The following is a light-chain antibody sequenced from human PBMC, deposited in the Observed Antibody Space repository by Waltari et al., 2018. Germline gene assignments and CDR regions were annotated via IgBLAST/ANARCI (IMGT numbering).Light chain of an antibody. CDR2: GAS. CDR3: QQYNNWPLT. J-gene: IGKJ4*01. Sequence: EIVVTQSPATLSVSPGERATLSCRASQSVSGNLAWYQQKPGQAPRLLIYGASTRATGFPARFSGRGSGTEFTLTISSLQSEDFAVYYCQQYNNWPLTFGGGTKVEIK. CDR1: QSVSGN. V-gene: IGKV3-15*01.